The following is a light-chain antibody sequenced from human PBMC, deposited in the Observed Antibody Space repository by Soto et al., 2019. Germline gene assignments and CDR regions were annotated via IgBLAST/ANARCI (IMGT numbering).Light chain of an antibody. CDR1: QSVSSN. CDR3: QQRSTWPYT. CDR2: DAS. J-gene: IGKJ2*01. Sequence: EIVLTQSPATLSLSPGERASHSCRASQSVSSNLAWYQQKPGQAPRLLISDASNRATGIPARFTGSGSGIDFTLTISSLEPEDFAVYYCQQRSTWPYTFGQGTKLEIK. V-gene: IGKV3-11*01.